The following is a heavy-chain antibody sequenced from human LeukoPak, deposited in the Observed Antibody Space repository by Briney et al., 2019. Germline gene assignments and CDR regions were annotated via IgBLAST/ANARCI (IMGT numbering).Heavy chain of an antibody. CDR3: ARDLEHCDSTSCHNWFDP. J-gene: IGHJ5*02. V-gene: IGHV4-38-2*02. CDR1: DYSISSAYY. Sequence: PSETLSLTCAVSDYSISSAYYWGWIRQPPGKGLEWIGSIYHSGSTDYNPSLKSRVTISVYTSKNQFSLKLRSVTAADTAVYYCARDLEHCDSTSCHNWFDPWGQGTLVTVSS. D-gene: IGHD2-2*01. CDR2: IYHSGST.